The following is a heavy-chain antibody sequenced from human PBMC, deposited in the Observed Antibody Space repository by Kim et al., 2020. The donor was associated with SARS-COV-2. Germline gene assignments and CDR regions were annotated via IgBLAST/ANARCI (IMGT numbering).Heavy chain of an antibody. CDR2: IYSGGSST. D-gene: IGHD4-17*01. J-gene: IGHJ4*02. CDR1: GFTFSSYA. Sequence: GGSLRLSCAVSGFTFSSYAMSWVRQAPGKGLEWVSVIYSGGSSTYYADSVKGRFTISRDNSKNMLYLQMSSLRAEDTAVYYCAKFGSTVVTHWGQGTLVTVSS. CDR3: AKFGSTVVTH. V-gene: IGHV3-23*03.